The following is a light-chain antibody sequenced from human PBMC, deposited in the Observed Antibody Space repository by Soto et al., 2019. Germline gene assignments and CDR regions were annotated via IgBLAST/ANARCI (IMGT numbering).Light chain of an antibody. CDR2: AAS. V-gene: IGKV1-39*01. J-gene: IGKJ1*01. CDR3: RRSYRTPRT. CDR1: QSISSY. Sequence: DIQLTQAPSSLSASVGDRVTITCRASQSISSYLNWYQQKPGKAPKLLIEAASSLQSGGPSRFSGGGSGTDFAVTMSRRHPKDIATYCCRRSYRTPRTFCQGTKV.